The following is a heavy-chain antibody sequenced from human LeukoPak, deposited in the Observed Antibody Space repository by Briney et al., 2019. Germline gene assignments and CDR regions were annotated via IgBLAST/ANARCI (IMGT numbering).Heavy chain of an antibody. D-gene: IGHD6-19*01. CDR2: TYYRSKWYN. CDR3: AKTVAGYFDY. CDR1: GDSVSSNSAA. J-gene: IGHJ4*02. Sequence: SQTLSLTCAISGDSVSSNSAAWNWIRQSPSRGLEWLGRTYYRSKWYNDYAVSVKSRITSNPDTSKNQFSLQRDSVTPDDTAVYCSAKTVAGYFDYWGQGTLVTVSS. V-gene: IGHV6-1*01.